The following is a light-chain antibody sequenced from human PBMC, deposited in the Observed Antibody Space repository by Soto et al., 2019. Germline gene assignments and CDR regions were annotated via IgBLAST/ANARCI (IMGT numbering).Light chain of an antibody. CDR2: EVS. CDR3: SSYAGSKTL. CDR1: SSDVGGYNY. J-gene: IGLJ2*01. V-gene: IGLV2-8*01. Sequence: QSALTQPPSASGSPGQSVTISCTGTSSDVGGYNYVSWYQQHPGKAPKLMIYEVSKRPSGVPDRFSGSKSGNTASLTVSGLQDEDEADYYCSSYAGSKTLFGGGTTLTVL.